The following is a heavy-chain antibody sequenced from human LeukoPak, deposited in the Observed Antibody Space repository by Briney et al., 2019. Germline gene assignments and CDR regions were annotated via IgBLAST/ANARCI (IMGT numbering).Heavy chain of an antibody. CDR1: GFTFDDYA. CDR2: ISWNSGSI. CDR3: AEDTEDGYNYRAVDY. V-gene: IGHV3-9*01. D-gene: IGHD5-24*01. Sequence: GRSLRLSRAASGFTFDDYAMHWVRQAPGKGLEWVSGISWNSGSIGYADSVKGRFTISRDNAKNSLYLQMNSLRAEDTALYYCAEDTEDGYNYRAVDYWGQGTLVTVSS. J-gene: IGHJ4*02.